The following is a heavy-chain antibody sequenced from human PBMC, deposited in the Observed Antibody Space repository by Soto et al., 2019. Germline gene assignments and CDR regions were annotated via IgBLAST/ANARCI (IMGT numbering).Heavy chain of an antibody. CDR2: IYYSGST. V-gene: IGHV4-59*08. D-gene: IGHD4-17*01. J-gene: IGHJ4*02. CDR1: GGSIGTYF. CDR3: ARSYGDLPDY. Sequence: QVQLQEPGPGLVKPSETLSLNCSVSGGSIGTYFWGWIRQPPGKGLEWIGHIYYSGSTSYNPSLRSRVTISLDTSKNQFSLRLRSVSAADTAVYYCARSYGDLPDYWGQGTLVTVSS.